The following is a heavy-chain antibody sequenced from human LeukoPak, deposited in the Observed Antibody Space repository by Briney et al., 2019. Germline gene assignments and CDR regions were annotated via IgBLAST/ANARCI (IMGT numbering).Heavy chain of an antibody. V-gene: IGHV3-48*03. CDR3: AKSDPYGDSLIEI. D-gene: IGHD4-17*01. CDR2: ISSTGGTI. CDR1: GFTFSGYA. J-gene: IGHJ4*02. Sequence: GGSLRLSCAASGFTFSGYAMNWVRQASGKGLEWLSHISSTGGTIYYADSVKGRLTVSRDNAKNSLYLQMNSLRAEDTAVYYCAKSDPYGDSLIEIWGQGALVTVSS.